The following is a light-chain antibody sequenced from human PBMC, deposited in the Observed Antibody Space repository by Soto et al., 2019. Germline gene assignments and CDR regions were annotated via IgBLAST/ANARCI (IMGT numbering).Light chain of an antibody. J-gene: IGKJ2*01. Sequence: DIVMTQSPLSLPVTPGEPASISCRSSQSLLHSNGYNYLDWYLQKPGQSPQLLIYLGSNRASGVPDRFSGSGSVTDCTLKISRVEAEDVGVYYGMQALQTPRYTFGQGTKLEIK. V-gene: IGKV2-28*01. CDR1: QSLLHSNGYNY. CDR3: MQALQTPRYT. CDR2: LGS.